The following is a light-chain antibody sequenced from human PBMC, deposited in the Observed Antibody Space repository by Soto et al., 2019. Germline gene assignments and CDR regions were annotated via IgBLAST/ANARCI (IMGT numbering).Light chain of an antibody. CDR2: DVT. CDR3: SSYTSSSTLV. CDR1: SSDVGGYNF. Sequence: QSALTQPASASGSPGQSITISCTGTSSDVGGYNFVAWYQQHPGKAPKIMIYDVTNRPSGVSNRFSGSKSGNTASLTISGLQAEDEADYYCSSYTSSSTLVFGTGTKLTVL. V-gene: IGLV2-14*01. J-gene: IGLJ1*01.